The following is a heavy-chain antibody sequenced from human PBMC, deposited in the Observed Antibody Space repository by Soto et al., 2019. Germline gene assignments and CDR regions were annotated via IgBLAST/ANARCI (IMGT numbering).Heavy chain of an antibody. CDR2: IYDSGST. CDR3: ARASSGLRAEYCQH. J-gene: IGHJ1*01. D-gene: IGHD4-17*01. Sequence: QVQLQESGPGLVKPSQTLSLTCTVSGGSISSGGYYWSWIRQHPGQGLEWIGYIYDSGSTYYNPSLQRRVTISVDTSKNQFSLNVNSVTAAATAVYYCARASSGLRAEYCQHWGQGTLVTVSS. CDR1: GGSISSGGYY. V-gene: IGHV4-31*03.